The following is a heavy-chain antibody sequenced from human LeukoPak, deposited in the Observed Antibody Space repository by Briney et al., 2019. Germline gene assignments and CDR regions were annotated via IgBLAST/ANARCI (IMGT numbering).Heavy chain of an antibody. J-gene: IGHJ4*01. Sequence: ASVKVSCKASGYIFTSYGISWVRQAPAQGLEGMGWISAYNGNTNYAQKLQGRVTMTTDTSTSTAYMELRNLKSVDKDVYDVSRCPGIVRIGFDYWGQGTLVTVSS. D-gene: IGHD1-26*01. CDR3: SRCPGIVRIGFDY. V-gene: IGHV1-18*01. CDR2: ISAYNGNT. CDR1: GYIFTSYG.